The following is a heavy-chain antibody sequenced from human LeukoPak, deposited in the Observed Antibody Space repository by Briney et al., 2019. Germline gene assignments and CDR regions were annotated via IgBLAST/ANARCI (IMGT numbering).Heavy chain of an antibody. CDR3: ATSFDYGDYVRAFDI. D-gene: IGHD4-17*01. Sequence: GGSLRLSCAASGFTFSSYWMSWVRQAPGKGLKWVANIKQDGSEKYYVDSVKGRFTISRDNSKNTLYLQMNSLRAEDTAVYYCATSFDYGDYVRAFDIWGQGTMVTVSS. J-gene: IGHJ3*02. CDR2: IKQDGSEK. V-gene: IGHV3-7*03. CDR1: GFTFSSYW.